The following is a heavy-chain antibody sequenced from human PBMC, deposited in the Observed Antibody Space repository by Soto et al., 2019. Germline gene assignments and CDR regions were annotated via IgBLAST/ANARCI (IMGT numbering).Heavy chain of an antibody. J-gene: IGHJ3*01. Sequence: EVQLVESGGGLVKPGGSLRLSCAASGFTFSNAWMSWVRHAPGKGLAWVGRIKSKTDGGTTDYAAPVKGRFTISRDDSKNTLYLQMNSLKTEDTAVYYCITGSLVVGPVWGQGTMVTVSP. CDR3: ITGSLVVGPV. CDR2: IKSKTDGGTT. D-gene: IGHD2-21*01. V-gene: IGHV3-15*01. CDR1: GFTFSNAW.